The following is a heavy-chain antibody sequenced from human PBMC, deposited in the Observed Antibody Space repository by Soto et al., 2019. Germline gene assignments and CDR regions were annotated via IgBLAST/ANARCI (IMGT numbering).Heavy chain of an antibody. CDR1: GGSISSYY. CDR2: IYYSGST. Sequence: SETPSLTFTVSGGSISSYYWSWIRQPPGKGLEWIGYIYYSGSTNYNPSLKSRVTISVDTSKNQFSLKLSSVTAADTAVYYCARRWGRSFDYWGQGTLVTVS. D-gene: IGHD2-15*01. V-gene: IGHV4-59*08. J-gene: IGHJ4*02. CDR3: ARRWGRSFDY.